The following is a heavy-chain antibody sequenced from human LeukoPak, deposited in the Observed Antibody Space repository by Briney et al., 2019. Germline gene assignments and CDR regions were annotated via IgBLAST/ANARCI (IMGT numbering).Heavy chain of an antibody. CDR3: AILTTHSSSSQFDY. Sequence: GGSLRLSCAASGFTFSRYAMSWVRQAPGKGLEWVSAISGSGTITYYADSVKGRFTISRDNSKDTLYLQMNSLRAKDTAIYFCAILTTHSSSSQFDYWGQGTLVTVSS. V-gene: IGHV3-23*01. J-gene: IGHJ4*02. D-gene: IGHD6-6*01. CDR2: ISGSGTIT. CDR1: GFTFSRYA.